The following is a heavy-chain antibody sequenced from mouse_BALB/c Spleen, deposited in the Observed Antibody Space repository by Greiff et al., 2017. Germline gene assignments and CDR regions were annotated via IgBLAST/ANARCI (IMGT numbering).Heavy chain of an antibody. CDR1: GFSLTSYG. CDR3: ARENYGNLHAMDY. V-gene: IGHV2-9*02. D-gene: IGHD2-1*01. J-gene: IGHJ4*01. Sequence: VKLMESGPGLVAPSQSLSITCTVSGFSLTSYGVHWVRQPPGKGLEWLGVIWAGGSTNYNSALMSRLSISKDNSKSQVFLKMNSLQTDDTAMYYCARENYGNLHAMDYWGQGTSVTVSS. CDR2: IWAGGST.